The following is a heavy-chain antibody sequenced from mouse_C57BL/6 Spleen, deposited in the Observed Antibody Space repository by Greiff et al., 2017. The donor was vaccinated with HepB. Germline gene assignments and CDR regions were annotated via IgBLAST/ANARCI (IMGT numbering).Heavy chain of an antibody. J-gene: IGHJ4*01. Sequence: EVQRVESGGGLVQPKGSLKLSCAASGFSFNTYAMNWVRQAPGKGLEWVARIRSKSNNYATYYADSVKDRFTISRDDSESMLYLQMNNLKTEYTAMYYCVRQAEYYAMDYWGQGTSVTVSS. CDR2: IRSKSNNYAT. CDR1: GFSFNTYA. V-gene: IGHV10-1*01. CDR3: VRQAEYYAMDY.